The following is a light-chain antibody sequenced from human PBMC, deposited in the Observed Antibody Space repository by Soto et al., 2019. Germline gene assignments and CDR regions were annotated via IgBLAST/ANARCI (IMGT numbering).Light chain of an antibody. Sequence: TQFPATLSLSPGERVTPSCRASQSVGNSLAWYQQKPGHAPRLLIYGASSRATGIPDRFSGSGSGTDFTLTISRMEPEDFAVYYCQQYGSPRTFGQGTKVDIK. CDR1: QSVGNS. J-gene: IGKJ1*01. CDR2: GAS. V-gene: IGKV3-20*01. CDR3: QQYGSPRT.